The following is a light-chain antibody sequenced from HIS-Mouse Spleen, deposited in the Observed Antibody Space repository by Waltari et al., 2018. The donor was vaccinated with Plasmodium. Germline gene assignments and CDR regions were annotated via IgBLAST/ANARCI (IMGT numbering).Light chain of an antibody. CDR2: LGS. CDR1: QSLLHSNGYNY. Sequence: DIVMTQSPLSLPVTPGEPASISCRSSQSLLHSNGYNYLDWYLQKPGQSPQLLIYLGSYRASGVPDRFSGSEAGTDFTLKISRGEAGDVGVYYCMQALQTPTFGPGTKVDIK. CDR3: MQALQTPT. V-gene: IGKV2-28*01. J-gene: IGKJ3*01.